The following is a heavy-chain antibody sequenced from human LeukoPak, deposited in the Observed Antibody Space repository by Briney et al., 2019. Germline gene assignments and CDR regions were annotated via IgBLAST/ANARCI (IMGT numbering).Heavy chain of an antibody. CDR1: GFTFSSYW. CDR3: ARVRATFSPHFDN. Sequence: GGSLRLSCAASGFTFSSYWMHWVRQAPGKGLMWVSRINSDGSITNYADSVEGRFTISRDNAKNTLYLQMNSLSAEDTAVYYCARVRATFSPHFDNWGQGTLVTVSS. V-gene: IGHV3-74*01. CDR2: INSDGSIT. J-gene: IGHJ4*02. D-gene: IGHD5-12*01.